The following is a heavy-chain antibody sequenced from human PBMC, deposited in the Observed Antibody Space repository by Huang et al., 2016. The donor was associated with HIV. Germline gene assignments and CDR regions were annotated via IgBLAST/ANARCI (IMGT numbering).Heavy chain of an antibody. CDR1: GFTFSGSA. Sequence: EVQLVQSRGGLLRPGGSLRVSCSASGFTFSGSAIPWVRQTSGKGLGLVGRIKTKNDNDATAFTASLEGRFTVSRDDSRNTAYLQMNSLKTEDTAVYYCTRLRNGDDAFDIWGQGTTVTVSS. J-gene: IGHJ3*02. CDR3: TRLRNGDDAFDI. CDR2: IKTKNDNDAT. V-gene: IGHV3-73*01.